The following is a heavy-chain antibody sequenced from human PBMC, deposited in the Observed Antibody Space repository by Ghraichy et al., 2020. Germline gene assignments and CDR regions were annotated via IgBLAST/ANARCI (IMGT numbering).Heavy chain of an antibody. Sequence: LSLTCDASGFSFSITAMTWVRQAPGKGLEWVSAINGRGSYTYYADSVKGRFTISRDNSKSTLFLQMNSLTAGDTAVYFCAKVASSTAGWDSFDYWDQGTLVTVSS. J-gene: IGHJ4*02. CDR3: AKVASSTAGWDSFDY. CDR2: INGRGSYT. V-gene: IGHV3-23*01. CDR1: GFSFSITA. D-gene: IGHD6-25*01.